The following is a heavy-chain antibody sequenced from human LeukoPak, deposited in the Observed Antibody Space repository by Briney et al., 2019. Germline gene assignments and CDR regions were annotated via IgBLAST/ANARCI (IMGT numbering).Heavy chain of an antibody. CDR1: GGSISSGSYY. J-gene: IGHJ5*02. CDR3: ARDRALTGFPRFDP. V-gene: IGHV4-61*02. D-gene: IGHD3-9*01. Sequence: SQTLSLTCTVSGGSISSGSYYWSWIRQPAGKGLGWIGRIYTSGSTNYNPSLKSRVTMSVDTSKNQFSLKLSSVTAADTAVYYCARDRALTGFPRFDPWGQGTLVTVSS. CDR2: IYTSGST.